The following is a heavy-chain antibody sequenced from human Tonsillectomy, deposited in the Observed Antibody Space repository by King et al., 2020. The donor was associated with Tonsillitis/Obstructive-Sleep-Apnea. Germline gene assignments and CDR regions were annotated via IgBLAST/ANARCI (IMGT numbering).Heavy chain of an antibody. Sequence: LQLQESGPGLVKPSETLSLTCTVSGGSISSSIYYLGWVRQPPGKGLEWIGTIYYIGSTYYNPSLEGRVTISVDTSKNQFSLNLSAVTAADTALYYCARRVTGNTGVFDIWGQGAMVTVSS. J-gene: IGHJ3*02. V-gene: IGHV4-39*01. CDR3: ARRVTGNTGVFDI. D-gene: IGHD1-1*01. CDR2: IYYIGST. CDR1: GGSISSSIYY.